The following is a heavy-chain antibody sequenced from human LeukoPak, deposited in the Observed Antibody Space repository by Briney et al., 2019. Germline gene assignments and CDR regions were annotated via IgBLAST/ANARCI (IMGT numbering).Heavy chain of an antibody. V-gene: IGHV1-18*01. Sequence: GASVKVSCKASGYTFTSYGITWVRQAPGQGFEWMGWISGYNGNTKYALKLQGRVTLTTDTSTSTAYMDLRSLRSDDTAAYYCARERNYYGSSLDAFDIWGQGTMVTVSS. CDR1: GYTFTSYG. CDR3: ARERNYYGSSLDAFDI. D-gene: IGHD3-10*01. J-gene: IGHJ3*02. CDR2: ISGYNGNT.